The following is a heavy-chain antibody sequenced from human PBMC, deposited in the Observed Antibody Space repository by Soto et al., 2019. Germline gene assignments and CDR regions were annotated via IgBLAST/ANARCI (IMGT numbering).Heavy chain of an antibody. CDR3: ARDPVARRWRYYYGMDV. Sequence: ASVKVSCKASGYTFTSYGISWVRQAPGEGLEWMGWISAYNGNTNYAQKLKGRVTMTTDTSTSTAYMELRSLRSDDTALYYCARDPVARRWRYYYGMDVWGQGTTVTVSS. D-gene: IGHD5-12*01. CDR1: GYTFTSYG. V-gene: IGHV1-18*01. CDR2: ISAYNGNT. J-gene: IGHJ6*02.